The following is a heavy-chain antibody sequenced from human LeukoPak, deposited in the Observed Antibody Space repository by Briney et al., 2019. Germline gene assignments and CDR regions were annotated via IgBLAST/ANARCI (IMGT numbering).Heavy chain of an antibody. V-gene: IGHV3-7*03. CDR1: GITFSKHW. J-gene: IGHJ3*02. CDR2: IKQNGSGI. Sequence: GGSLRLSCAASGITFSKHWMSWVRQAPGRGLEWVANIKQNGSGIAYVDSVEGRFIISRDNSKNTLYLQMNSLRAEDTAVYYCAGDRESAYYYDSSGFGAFDIWGQGTMVTVSS. D-gene: IGHD3-22*01. CDR3: AGDRESAYYYDSSGFGAFDI.